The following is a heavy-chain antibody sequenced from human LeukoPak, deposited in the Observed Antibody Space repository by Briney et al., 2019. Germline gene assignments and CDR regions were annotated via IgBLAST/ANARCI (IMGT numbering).Heavy chain of an antibody. CDR1: GFTFSTYW. J-gene: IGHJ4*02. D-gene: IGHD2-15*01. Sequence: GGSLRLSCSASGFTFSTYWMHWVRQAPGKGLVWVSRINSDDSRTTYTDSVKGRFTISRDNAKNTLYLQMNSLRAEDTAVYYCAKEGYCSGGSCLALDYWGQGTLVTVSS. CDR3: AKEGYCSGGSCLALDY. CDR2: INSDDSRT. V-gene: IGHV3-74*01.